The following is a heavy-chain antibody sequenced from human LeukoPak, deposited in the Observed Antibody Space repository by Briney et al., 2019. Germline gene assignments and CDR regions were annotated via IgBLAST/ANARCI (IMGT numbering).Heavy chain of an antibody. CDR3: ARVVTTVYTAFDI. D-gene: IGHD4-17*01. Sequence: GGFLRLSCAASGFTFSSYWMSWVRQAPGKGLEWVANIKQDGSEKYYVDSVKGRFTISRDNAKNSLYLQMNSLRAEDTAVYYCARVVTTVYTAFDIWGQGTMVTVSS. CDR2: IKQDGSEK. J-gene: IGHJ3*02. V-gene: IGHV3-7*01. CDR1: GFTFSSYW.